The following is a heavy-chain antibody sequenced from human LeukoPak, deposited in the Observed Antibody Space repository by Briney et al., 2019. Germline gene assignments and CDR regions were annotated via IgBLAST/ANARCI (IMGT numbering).Heavy chain of an antibody. Sequence: ASVKVSCKASGYTFTSYGISWVRQAPGQGLEWMGWISAYNGNTNYAQKLQGRITMTTDTSTSTAYMELRSLRSDDTAVYYCARAGADYGDYFIGYWGQGTLVTVSS. V-gene: IGHV1-18*01. CDR3: ARAGADYGDYFIGY. D-gene: IGHD4-17*01. CDR2: ISAYNGNT. J-gene: IGHJ4*02. CDR1: GYTFTSYG.